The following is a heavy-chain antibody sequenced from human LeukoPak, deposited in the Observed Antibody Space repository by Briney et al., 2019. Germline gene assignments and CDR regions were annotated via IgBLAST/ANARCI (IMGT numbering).Heavy chain of an antibody. D-gene: IGHD3-22*01. CDR2: IYYSGST. CDR3: ARRWGSSGRFGY. CDR1: GGSISTYY. J-gene: IGHJ4*02. V-gene: IGHV4-59*01. Sequence: SETLSLTCTVSGGSISTYYWTWIRQPPGKGLEWIGYIYYSGSTSYNPSLKSRVTISIDTSKNQFSLKLSSVTAADTAVYFCARRWGSSGRFGYWGQGTLVTVSS.